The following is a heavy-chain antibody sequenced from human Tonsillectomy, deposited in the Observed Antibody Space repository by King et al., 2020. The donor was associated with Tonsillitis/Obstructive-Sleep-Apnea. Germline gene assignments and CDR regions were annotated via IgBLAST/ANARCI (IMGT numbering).Heavy chain of an antibody. J-gene: IGHJ3*02. D-gene: IGHD6-19*01. Sequence: VQLVESGGGLVQPGRSLRLSCVASGFTFDDYAMYWVRQAPGKGLEWVSGISWYSGTIVYADSVKGQFTISRDNAKNSLYLEMKSLRSEDTALYYCIKVLDIAVSGTPGDAFDIWGQGTMVTVSS. CDR2: ISWYSGTI. CDR1: GFTFDDYA. V-gene: IGHV3-9*01. CDR3: IKVLDIAVSGTPGDAFDI.